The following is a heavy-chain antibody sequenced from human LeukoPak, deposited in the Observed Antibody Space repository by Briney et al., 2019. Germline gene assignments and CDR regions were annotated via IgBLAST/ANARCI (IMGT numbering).Heavy chain of an antibody. V-gene: IGHV1-18*01. D-gene: IGHD6-19*01. J-gene: IGHJ4*02. Sequence: ASVKVSCKASGYTFTSYGISWVRQAPGQGLEWMGWISAYNGNTNYAQKLQGRVTMTTDTSTSTAYMEPRSLRSDDTAVYYCARSANIAVAGPFDYWGQGTLVTVSS. CDR1: GYTFTSYG. CDR2: ISAYNGNT. CDR3: ARSANIAVAGPFDY.